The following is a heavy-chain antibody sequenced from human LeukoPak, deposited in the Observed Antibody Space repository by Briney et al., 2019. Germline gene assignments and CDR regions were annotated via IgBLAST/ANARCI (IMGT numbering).Heavy chain of an antibody. CDR2: ISGSGGST. CDR3: AKDGPHIISDYVWGSYRGNDY. CDR1: GFTFSSYG. D-gene: IGHD3-16*02. J-gene: IGHJ4*02. Sequence: PGGSLRLSCAASGFTFSSYGMSWVRQAPGKGLEWVSAISGSGGSTYYADSVKGRFTISRDNSKNTLYLQMNSLRAEDTAVYYCAKDGPHIISDYVWGSYRGNDYWGQGTLVTVSS. V-gene: IGHV3-23*01.